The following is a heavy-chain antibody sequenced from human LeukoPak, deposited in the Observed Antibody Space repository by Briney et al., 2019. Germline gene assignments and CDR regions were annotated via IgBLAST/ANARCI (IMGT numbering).Heavy chain of an antibody. V-gene: IGHV3-48*01. D-gene: IGHD3-3*01. CDR1: GFTLSSYA. Sequence: GGSLRLSCAASGFTLSSYAMSWVRQAPGKGLEWVSYISGSSNIIYYADSVKGRFTISRDNAKNSLYLQMNRLRAEDTAVYYCVRDQYDFRSVDAFDIWGQGTMVTVSS. J-gene: IGHJ3*02. CDR2: ISGSSNII. CDR3: VRDQYDFRSVDAFDI.